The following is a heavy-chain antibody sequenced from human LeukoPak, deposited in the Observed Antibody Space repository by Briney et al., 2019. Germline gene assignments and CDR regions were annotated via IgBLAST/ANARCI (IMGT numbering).Heavy chain of an antibody. CDR2: IYHSGST. Sequence: SETLSLTCAVSGYSISSGYYWGWIRQPPGKGLEWIGSIYHSGSTYYNPSLKSRVTISVDTSKNQFSLKLSSVTAADTAVYYCARHEYDFWSGPFDYWGQGTLVTVPS. CDR1: GYSISSGYY. V-gene: IGHV4-38-2*01. CDR3: ARHEYDFWSGPFDY. J-gene: IGHJ4*02. D-gene: IGHD3-3*01.